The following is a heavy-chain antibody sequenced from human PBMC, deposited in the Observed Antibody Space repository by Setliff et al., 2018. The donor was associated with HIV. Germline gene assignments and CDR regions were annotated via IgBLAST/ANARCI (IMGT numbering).Heavy chain of an antibody. CDR1: GHTLTKLS. V-gene: IGHV1-24*01. Sequence: ASVKVSCKVSGHTLTKLSMHWVRQAPGKGLEWMGAFYREEGEAFYPQNFQGRLTMTEGTSTDTAYMELSSLRFEDTAAYFCATGSEVVIIHEAFDMWGQGTMVTVSS. CDR2: FYREEGEA. J-gene: IGHJ3*02. CDR3: ATGSEVVIIHEAFDM. D-gene: IGHD3-22*01.